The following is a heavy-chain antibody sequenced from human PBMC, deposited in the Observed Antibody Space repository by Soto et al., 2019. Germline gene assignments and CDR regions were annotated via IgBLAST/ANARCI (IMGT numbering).Heavy chain of an antibody. Sequence: PGESLKISCKGSGYSFTSYWIGWVRQMPGKGLEWMGIIYPGDSDTRYSPSFQGQVTISADKSISTAYLQWSSLKASDTAMYYCARRSLRITMVRGVSRDAFDIWGQGTMVTVSS. CDR3: ARRSLRITMVRGVSRDAFDI. V-gene: IGHV5-51*01. CDR1: GYSFTSYW. J-gene: IGHJ3*02. D-gene: IGHD3-10*01. CDR2: IYPGDSDT.